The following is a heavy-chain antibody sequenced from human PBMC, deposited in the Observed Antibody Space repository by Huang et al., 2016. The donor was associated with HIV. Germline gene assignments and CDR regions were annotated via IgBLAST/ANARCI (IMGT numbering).Heavy chain of an antibody. V-gene: IGHV1-2*05. CDR3: AREAWARGLGYYFDY. D-gene: IGHD3-10*01. CDR1: GFSFTGYY. J-gene: IGHJ4*02. Sequence: QVQLVQSGAEVKKPGASLTVSCKTSGFSFTGYYIHGVRQAPGQGLEWVGRINPKTGSTNHAQRFQGRVTMTSDTSISTAYMELTGLRSDDTVVYYCAREAWARGLGYYFDYWGQGTLVTVSS. CDR2: INPKTGST.